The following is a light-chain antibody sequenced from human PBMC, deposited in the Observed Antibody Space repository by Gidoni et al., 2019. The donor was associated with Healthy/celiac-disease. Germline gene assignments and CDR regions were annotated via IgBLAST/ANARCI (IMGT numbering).Light chain of an antibody. V-gene: IGKV3-20*01. CDR2: GAS. CDR1: QSVSSSY. Sequence: EIVLTQSPATLSLSPGERPTLSCRASQSVSSSYLAWYQQKPGQAPRLLIYGASSRATGIPDRFSGSGSGTDFTLTISRLEPEDFAVYYCQQYGSSPPWTFGQGTKVEIK. J-gene: IGKJ1*01. CDR3: QQYGSSPPWT.